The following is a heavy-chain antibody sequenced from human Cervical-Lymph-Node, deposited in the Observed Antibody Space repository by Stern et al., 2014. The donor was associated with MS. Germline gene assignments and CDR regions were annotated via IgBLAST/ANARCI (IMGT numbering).Heavy chain of an antibody. CDR1: GGSISSGGYY. D-gene: IGHD3-10*01. CDR3: ASTIGSWGYTFDY. CDR2: IYYSGST. Sequence: VQLVESGPGLVKPSQTLSLTCTVSGGSISSGGYYWSWLRQQPGKGLEWIGDIYYSGSTYYNPSLKSRVTISVDTSKTQFSLKLSSVTAADTAVYYCASTIGSWGYTFDYWGQGTLVTVSS. J-gene: IGHJ4*02. V-gene: IGHV4-31*03.